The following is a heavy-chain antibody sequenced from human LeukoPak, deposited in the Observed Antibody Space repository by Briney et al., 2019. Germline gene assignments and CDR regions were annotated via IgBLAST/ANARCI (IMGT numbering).Heavy chain of an antibody. CDR2: IYYSGST. CDR1: GGSISSSSYY. D-gene: IGHD6-19*01. V-gene: IGHV4-39*07. Sequence: SETLSLTCTVSGGSISSSSYYWGWIRQPPGKGLEWIGSIYYSGSTYYNPSLKSRVTISVDTSKNQFSLKLSSVTAADTAVYYCARGRLAGDDYHYMDVWGKGATVTVSS. CDR3: ARGRLAGDDYHYMDV. J-gene: IGHJ6*03.